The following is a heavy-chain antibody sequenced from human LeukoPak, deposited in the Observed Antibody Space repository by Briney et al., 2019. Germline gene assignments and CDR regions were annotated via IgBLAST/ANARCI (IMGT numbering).Heavy chain of an antibody. J-gene: IGHJ6*03. V-gene: IGHV3-48*03. CDR1: GFTLSSHE. D-gene: IGHD6-13*01. CDR2: ISSGGSTK. Sequence: GGSLRLSCAAPGFTLSSHEMNWVRQAPRKGLECISYISSGGSTKYYADSVQDRFTISRDNAKNSLYLQLTNVRAEDTGLYYCARFYGSSLYYYYSMDVWGKGTTVCVCS. CDR3: ARFYGSSLYYYYSMDV.